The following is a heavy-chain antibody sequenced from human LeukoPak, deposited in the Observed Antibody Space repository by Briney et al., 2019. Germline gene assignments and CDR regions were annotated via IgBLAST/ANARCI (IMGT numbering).Heavy chain of an antibody. CDR1: GYTFTSYG. CDR2: ISGYNGRT. D-gene: IGHD4-17*01. V-gene: IGHV1-18*01. J-gene: IGHJ1*01. Sequence: GASVKVSCKASGYTFTSYGISWVRQAPGQGPEWMGWISGYNGRTNYAQKFQDRVTMTTDTSTSTAYMELRSLRSDDTAVYYCARDDYDDFVSYFQYWGQGTLVIVSS. CDR3: ARDDYDDFVSYFQY.